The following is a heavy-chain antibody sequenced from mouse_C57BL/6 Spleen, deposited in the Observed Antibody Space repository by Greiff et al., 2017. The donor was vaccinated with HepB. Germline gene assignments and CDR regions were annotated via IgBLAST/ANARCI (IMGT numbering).Heavy chain of an antibody. CDR2: IYPGSGNT. V-gene: IGHV1-76*01. J-gene: IGHJ3*01. CDR3: AREPYAGPAWFAY. D-gene: IGHD6-5*01. Sequence: VQLQQSGAELVRPGASVKLSCKASGYTFTDYYINWVKQRPGQGLEWIARIYPGSGNTYYNEKFKGKATLTAEKSSSTAYMQLSSLTSEDSAVYFCAREPYAGPAWFAYWGQGTLVTVSA. CDR1: GYTFTDYY.